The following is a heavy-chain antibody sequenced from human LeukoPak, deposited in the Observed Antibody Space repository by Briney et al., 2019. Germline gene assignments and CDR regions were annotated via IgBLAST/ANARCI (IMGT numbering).Heavy chain of an antibody. CDR2: IYSGGST. V-gene: IGHV3-53*01. CDR1: GFTVSSNY. D-gene: IGHD5-12*01. J-gene: IGHJ4*02. CDR3: ARARYSGYDSPYYFDY. Sequence: GGSLRLSCAASGFTVSSNYMSWVRQAPGRGLEWVSVIYSGGSTYYADSVKGRFTISRDNSKNTLYLQMNSLRAEDTAVYYRARARYSGYDSPYYFDYWGQGTLVTVSS.